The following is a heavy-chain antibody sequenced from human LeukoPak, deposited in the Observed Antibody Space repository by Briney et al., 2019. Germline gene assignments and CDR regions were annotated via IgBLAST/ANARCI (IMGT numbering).Heavy chain of an antibody. CDR1: GVSAIPYY. Sequence: SGTLSLTCTVSGVSAIPYYWSWIRQPAGEGPEWIGRMYTSGDTAYNPSLKSRVTMSIDTSKNQFSLKLSSVTAADTAVYYCATSESSFDYYHYIDVWGKGTTVTVSS. D-gene: IGHD3-10*01. V-gene: IGHV4-4*07. CDR3: ATSESSFDYYHYIDV. J-gene: IGHJ6*03. CDR2: MYTSGDT.